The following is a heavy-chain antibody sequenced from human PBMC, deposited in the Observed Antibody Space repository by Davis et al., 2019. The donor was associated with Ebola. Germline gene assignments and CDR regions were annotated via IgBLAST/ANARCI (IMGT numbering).Heavy chain of an antibody. CDR3: ARDRAYCTHGACFTRYHDYGLDV. CDR1: GYTFTSYG. V-gene: IGHV1-18*04. J-gene: IGHJ6*04. CDR2: ISAYNGHT. D-gene: IGHD2-8*01. Sequence: ASVKVSCKASGYTFTSYGISWVRQAPGQGLEWMGWISAYNGHTSYAQNLQGRLTMTTATSTATAYMELRGLTSDDTAVYYCARDRAYCTHGACFTRYHDYGLDVWGKGTTVTVSS.